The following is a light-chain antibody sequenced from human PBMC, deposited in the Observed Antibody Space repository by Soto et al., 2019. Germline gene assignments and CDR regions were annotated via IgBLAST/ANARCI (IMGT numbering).Light chain of an antibody. CDR2: GDS. Sequence: QSVLTQPPSVSGAPAQRATISCTGRSSNIGAGYDVHWYQQLPGTAPKLLIYGDSNRPSGVPDRFSGSKSGTSASLAITGLQAEDEADYYCQSYDSSLSVLIFGGGTKLTVL. CDR1: SSNIGAGYD. V-gene: IGLV1-40*01. CDR3: QSYDSSLSVLI. J-gene: IGLJ2*01.